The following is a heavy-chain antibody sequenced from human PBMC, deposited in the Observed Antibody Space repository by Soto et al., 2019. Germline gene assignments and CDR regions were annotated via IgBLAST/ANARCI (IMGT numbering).Heavy chain of an antibody. Sequence: AETLSLTCAVYVGSFSGHYWTWIRQPPGKGLEWMGEINHAGSTNQNPALKSRVSISIDTSKNQIFLKLRSVTAADTAVYFCERGNSVMVGVQGDAPDTSSFDYWSQGTLVTVSS. CDR1: VGSFSGHY. D-gene: IGHD1-26*01. J-gene: IGHJ4*02. V-gene: IGHV4-34*01. CDR2: INHAGST. CDR3: ERGNSVMVGVQGDAPDTSSFDY.